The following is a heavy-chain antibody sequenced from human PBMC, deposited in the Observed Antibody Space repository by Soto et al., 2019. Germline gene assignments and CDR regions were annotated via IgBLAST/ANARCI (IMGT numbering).Heavy chain of an antibody. V-gene: IGHV1-18*01. Sequence: RASVKVSCKASGYTFTSYGITWVRQAPGQGLEWMGWISAYNGNTNYAQKFQGRVTMTTDASTSTAYMELRSLRSDDAAVYYCARWANMDVWGKGSTVTVSS. CDR3: ARWANMDV. CDR1: GYTFTSYG. CDR2: ISAYNGNT. J-gene: IGHJ6*03.